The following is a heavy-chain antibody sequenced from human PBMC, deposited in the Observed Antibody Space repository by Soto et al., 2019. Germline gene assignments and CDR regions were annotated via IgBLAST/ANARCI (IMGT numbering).Heavy chain of an antibody. CDR3: ASSSSTGGYACYYYFYMDV. V-gene: IGHV3-66*01. CDR1: GFTVSSNY. J-gene: IGHJ6*03. CDR2: IYSGGST. Sequence: GGSLRLSCAASGFTVSSNYMSWVRQAPGKGLEWVSVIYSGGSTYYADSVKGRFTISRDNSKNTLYLQMNSLRAEDTAVYYCASSSSTGGYACYYYFYMDVWGKGTTVTVSS. D-gene: IGHD2-2*01.